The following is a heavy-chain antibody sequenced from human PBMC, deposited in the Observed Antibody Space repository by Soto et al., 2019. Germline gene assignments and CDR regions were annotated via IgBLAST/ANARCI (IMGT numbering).Heavy chain of an antibody. Sequence: SETLSLTCAVSGYSISSGCYWCCIRQPPGKGLEWIGSIYHSGSTYYNPSLKSRVTISVDTSKNQFSLKLSSVTAADTAVYYCARDYGGNYYYYYGMDVWGQGTTVTVSS. D-gene: IGHD4-17*01. J-gene: IGHJ6*02. CDR2: IYHSGST. CDR3: ARDYGGNYYYYYGMDV. V-gene: IGHV4-38-2*02. CDR1: GYSISSGCY.